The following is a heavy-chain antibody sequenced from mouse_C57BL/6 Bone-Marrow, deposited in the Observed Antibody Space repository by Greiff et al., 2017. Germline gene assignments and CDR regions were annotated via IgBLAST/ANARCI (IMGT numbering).Heavy chain of an antibody. CDR3: ARLANYFDY. J-gene: IGHJ2*01. CDR2: INPYNGGT. Sequence: EVQLQQSGPVLVKPGASVKMSCKASGYTFTDYYMNWVKQSHGKSLEWIGVINPYNGGTSYNQKFKGKATLTVDKSSSTAYMELNSLTSEDSEVYYCARLANYFDYWGQGTTLTVSS. CDR1: GYTFTDYY. V-gene: IGHV1-19*01.